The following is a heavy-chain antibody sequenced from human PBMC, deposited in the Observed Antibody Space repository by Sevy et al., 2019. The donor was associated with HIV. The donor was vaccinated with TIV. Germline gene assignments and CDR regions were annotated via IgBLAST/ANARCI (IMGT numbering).Heavy chain of an antibody. Sequence: GSLRLSCAASGFTFSDYYMSWIRQAPGKGLEWVSYISRSGSTINYAESGKGRVTIPRANAKNSLYLQINSLRAEDTAVYYCARENTMIEEPGWFDPWGQGTLVTVSS. V-gene: IGHV3-11*01. CDR1: GFTFSDYY. CDR2: ISRSGSTI. CDR3: ARENTMIEEPGWFDP. J-gene: IGHJ5*02. D-gene: IGHD3-22*01.